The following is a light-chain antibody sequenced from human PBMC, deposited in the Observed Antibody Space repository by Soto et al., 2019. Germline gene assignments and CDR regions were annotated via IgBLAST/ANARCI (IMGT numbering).Light chain of an antibody. J-gene: IGLJ3*02. CDR1: SSDVGGYNY. CDR3: SSYTSSSAPLV. V-gene: IGLV2-14*01. CDR2: DVT. Sequence: QSALTQPASVSGSPGQSITISCTGTSSDVGGYNYVSWYQQHPGKAPKLMIYDVTNRPSGVSNRFSGSKSGNTASLTISGRQAEDEGDYYCSSYTSSSAPLVFGGGTKLTVL.